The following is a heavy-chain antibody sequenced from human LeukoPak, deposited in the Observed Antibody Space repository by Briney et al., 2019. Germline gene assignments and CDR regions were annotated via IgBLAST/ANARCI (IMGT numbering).Heavy chain of an antibody. D-gene: IGHD6-13*01. Sequence: PSETLSLTSIDSGGSITGNYWSWIRQPAGKGLEWIGRIFSSGSTNYNPSLKSQVTISVDKSKNQFSMKLSSVIAADTAVYYCARDRSSSWYIDYWGKGTMATVSS. V-gene: IGHV4-4*07. CDR1: GGSITGNY. CDR3: ARDRSSSWYIDY. J-gene: IGHJ4*02. CDR2: IFSSGST.